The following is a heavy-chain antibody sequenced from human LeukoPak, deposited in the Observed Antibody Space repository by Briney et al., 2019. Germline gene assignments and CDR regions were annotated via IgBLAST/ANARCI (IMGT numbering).Heavy chain of an antibody. CDR1: GFTFSSYA. D-gene: IGHD6-19*01. CDR3: ASVIAVAGLFDY. Sequence: GGSLRLSCAASGFTFSSYAMSWVRQAPGKGLEWVSAISGSGGSTYYADSVKGRFTISRDNSKNTLYLQMNSLRAEDTAVYYCASVIAVAGLFDYWGQGTLVTVSS. V-gene: IGHV3-23*01. J-gene: IGHJ4*02. CDR2: ISGSGGST.